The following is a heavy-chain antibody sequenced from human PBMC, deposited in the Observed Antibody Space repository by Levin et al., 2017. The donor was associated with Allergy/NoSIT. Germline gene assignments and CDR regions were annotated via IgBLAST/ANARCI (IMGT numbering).Heavy chain of an antibody. J-gene: IGHJ4*02. D-gene: IGHD6-19*01. V-gene: IGHV3-30*18. CDR2: APYDGTNK. CDR1: GFTLRNYG. CDR3: AKDQGSGWNPVRYYFDN. Sequence: SCVASGFTLRNYGMHWVRQAPGKGLEWVAVAPYDGTNKYYADSVKGRFTISRDNSKNALYLHMNSLRVEDTAVYYCAKDQGSGWNPVRYYFDNWGQGTLVTVSS.